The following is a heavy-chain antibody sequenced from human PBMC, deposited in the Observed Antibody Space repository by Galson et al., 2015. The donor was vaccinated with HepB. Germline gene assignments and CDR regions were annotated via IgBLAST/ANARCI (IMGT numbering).Heavy chain of an antibody. D-gene: IGHD6-13*01. V-gene: IGHV3-9*01. CDR1: RFTFDDYA. Sequence: SLRLSCAGSRFTFDDYAMHWVRQAPGKGLEWVSGIRWNSGRIDYADSVKGRFTISSDNAKNSLYLQMNSLRAEDTALYYCAKDIEGRGSWYNGDAFDIWGQGTMVTVSS. CDR2: IRWNSGRI. CDR3: AKDIEGRGSWYNGDAFDI. J-gene: IGHJ3*02.